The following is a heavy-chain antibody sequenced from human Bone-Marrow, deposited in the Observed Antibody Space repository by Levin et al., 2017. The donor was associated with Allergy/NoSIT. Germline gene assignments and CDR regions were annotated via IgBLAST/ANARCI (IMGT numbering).Heavy chain of an antibody. Sequence: SGPTLVKPTQTLTLTCTFSGFSLSPSGMCVSWIRPPPGKALEWLARIDWDDDKYYSTSLKTRLIISKDTSKNQVVLTMTNMDPVDTATYYCARATNHYYGRGFDYWGQGTLVTVSS. V-gene: IGHV2-70*11. D-gene: IGHD3-10*01. CDR1: GFSLSPSGMC. CDR3: ARATNHYYGRGFDY. CDR2: IDWDDDK. J-gene: IGHJ4*02.